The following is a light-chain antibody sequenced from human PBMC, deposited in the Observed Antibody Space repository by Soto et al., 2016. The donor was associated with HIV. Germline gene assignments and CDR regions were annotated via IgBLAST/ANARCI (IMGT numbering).Light chain of an antibody. CDR1: QSINSW. Sequence: DIQMTQSPSTLSASVGDRVTITCRASQSINSWLAWYQQKAGKAPKLLIYKASSLESGVPSRFSGSGSGTEFTLTISSLQPDDFATYYCQQYYTYTFGQGTKVDIK. J-gene: IGKJ1*01. CDR3: QQYYTYT. CDR2: KAS. V-gene: IGKV1-5*03.